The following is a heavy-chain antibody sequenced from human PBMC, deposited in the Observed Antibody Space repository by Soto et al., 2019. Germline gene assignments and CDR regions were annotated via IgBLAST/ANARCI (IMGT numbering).Heavy chain of an antibody. CDR1: GFTFRSFT. CDR2: ISSNSAYI. D-gene: IGHD6-13*01. J-gene: IGHJ5*02. CDR3: TRDASRDSSARGWFDP. Sequence: GGSLRFSCAASGFTFRSFTMNWVRQAPGKGLEWVSTISSNSAYIYYTDALRGRFTISRDNAKNSLHLQMNSLRAEDTAVYYCTRDASRDSSARGWFDPWGPGTLVTVLL. V-gene: IGHV3-21*01.